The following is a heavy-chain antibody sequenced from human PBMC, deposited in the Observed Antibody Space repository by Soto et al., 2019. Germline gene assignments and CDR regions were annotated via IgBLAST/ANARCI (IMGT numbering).Heavy chain of an antibody. CDR1: GFTFSSYG. CDR3: ASSIVATWYYFDY. CDR2: IWYDGSNK. J-gene: IGHJ4*02. D-gene: IGHD5-12*01. V-gene: IGHV3-33*01. Sequence: GGSLRLSCAASGFTFSSYGMHWVRQAPGKGLEWVAVIWYDGSNKYYADSVKGRFTISRDNSKNTLYLQMNSLRAEDTAVYYCASSIVATWYYFDYWGQGTLVTVSS.